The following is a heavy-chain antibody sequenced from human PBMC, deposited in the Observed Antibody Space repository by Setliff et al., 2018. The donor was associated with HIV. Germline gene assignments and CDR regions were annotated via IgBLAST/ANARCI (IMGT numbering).Heavy chain of an antibody. D-gene: IGHD3-22*01. Sequence: GGSLRLSCAASGFTFSTYHMSWVRQAPGKGLEWVAKIKQDGSEQYYVDSVKGRFTISRDNAENSLFLQMNSLRAEDTAVYYCARVQYFNSGGYWATIRHYYYMDVWGKGTAVTVSS. CDR3: ARVQYFNSGGYWATIRHYYYMDV. V-gene: IGHV3-7*01. CDR2: IKQDGSEQ. J-gene: IGHJ6*03. CDR1: GFTFSTYH.